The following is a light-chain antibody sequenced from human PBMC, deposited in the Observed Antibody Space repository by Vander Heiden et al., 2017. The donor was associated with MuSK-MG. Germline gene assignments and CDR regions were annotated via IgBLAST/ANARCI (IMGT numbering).Light chain of an antibody. CDR1: SSDIGSNT. CDR3: GTWDDSVNGWV. Sequence: QSVLTQPPSASGTPGQRVTISCSGSSSDIGSNTVNWYQQLPGTAPKLLSYVNTRRPSGVPARFSGSKSGTSASLAISGLQSEDEADYDCGTWDDSVNGWVLGGGTKLT. V-gene: IGLV1-44*01. J-gene: IGLJ3*02. CDR2: VNT.